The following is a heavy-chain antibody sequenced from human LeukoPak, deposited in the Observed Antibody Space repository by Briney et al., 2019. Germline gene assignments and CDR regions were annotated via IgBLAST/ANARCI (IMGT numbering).Heavy chain of an antibody. CDR3: AREGYCSGGSCYEGSNYFDY. J-gene: IGHJ4*02. Sequence: GGSLRLSCAASGFTFSSYGMHWVRQAPGKGLEWVAVIWYDGSNKYYADSVKGRFTISRDNSKNTLYLQMNSLRAEDTAVYYCAREGYCSGGSCYEGSNYFDYWGQGTLVTVSS. CDR1: GFTFSSYG. V-gene: IGHV3-33*01. CDR2: IWYDGSNK. D-gene: IGHD2-15*01.